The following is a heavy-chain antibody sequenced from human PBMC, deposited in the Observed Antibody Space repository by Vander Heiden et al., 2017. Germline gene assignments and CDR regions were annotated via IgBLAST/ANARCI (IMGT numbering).Heavy chain of an antibody. Sequence: QVHLVESGGGAVQPGGSLRLSWAGAGFTRSRYGMHWVRQAPGKGLEWVTFLWSDGKYKYYTDSVKGRFTISRDSSKNTLYLQMDSLRGEDTAVYYCARDMWFGEFRYFDLWGQGTLVTVS. V-gene: IGHV3-33*01. CDR1: GFTRSRYG. D-gene: IGHD3-10*01. CDR3: ARDMWFGEFRYFDL. J-gene: IGHJ4*02. CDR2: LWSDGKYK.